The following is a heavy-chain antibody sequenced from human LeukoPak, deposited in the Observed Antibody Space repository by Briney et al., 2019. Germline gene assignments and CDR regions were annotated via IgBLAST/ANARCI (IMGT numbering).Heavy chain of an antibody. CDR2: INPSSGST. V-gene: IGHV1-46*01. J-gene: IGHJ4*02. CDR1: GYTFTSYY. Sequence: ASVKVSCKASGYTFTSYYMHWVRQAPGQGPEWMGIINPSSGSTSYAQKFQGRVTMTRDTSTSTVYMELNSLRSEDTAVYYCARGGVPAAIRGAQYYFDYWGQGTLVAASS. CDR3: ARGGVPAAIRGAQYYFDY. D-gene: IGHD2-2*02.